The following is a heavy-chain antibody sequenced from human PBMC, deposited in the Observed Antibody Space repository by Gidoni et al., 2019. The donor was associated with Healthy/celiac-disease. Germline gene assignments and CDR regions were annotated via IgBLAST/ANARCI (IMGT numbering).Heavy chain of an antibody. Sequence: QVQLVQSGAEVKKPGASVKVSCKASGYTFTGYYMHWVRQAPGQGLEWMGWINPNSGGTNYAQKLQGRVTMTRDTSISTAYMELSRLRSDDTAVYYCARDCTSCFGSGWFDPWGQGTLVTVSS. CDR3: ARDCTSCFGSGWFDP. CDR2: INPNSGGT. V-gene: IGHV1-2*02. D-gene: IGHD2-2*01. CDR1: GYTFTGYY. J-gene: IGHJ5*02.